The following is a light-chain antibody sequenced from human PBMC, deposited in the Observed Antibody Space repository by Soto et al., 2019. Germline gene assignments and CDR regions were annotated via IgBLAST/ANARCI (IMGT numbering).Light chain of an antibody. J-gene: IGKJ1*01. V-gene: IGKV1-8*01. CDR2: AAS. Sequence: AIRMTQSPSSFSASTGDRVTITCRASQGISSYLAWYQQKPGKAPKLLIYAASTLQSGVPSRFNGSGSGTDFTLTIGCLQAEDFATYYCQQYYSYPWTFGQGTKVEIK. CDR3: QQYYSYPWT. CDR1: QGISSY.